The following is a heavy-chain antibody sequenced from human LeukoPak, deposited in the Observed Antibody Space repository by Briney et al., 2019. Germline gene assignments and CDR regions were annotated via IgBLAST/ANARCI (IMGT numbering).Heavy chain of an antibody. CDR1: RGSFSGYY. V-gene: IGHV4-34*01. D-gene: IGHD3-10*01. CDR3: ARGGHMVRGVIPLDY. J-gene: IGHJ4*02. Sequence: PSETLSLTCAVYRGSFSGYYWSWIRQPPGKGLEWIGEINHSGSTNYNPSLKSRVTISVDTSMNQFSPKLSSVTAADTAVYYCARGGHMVRGVIPLDYWGQGTLVTVSS. CDR2: INHSGST.